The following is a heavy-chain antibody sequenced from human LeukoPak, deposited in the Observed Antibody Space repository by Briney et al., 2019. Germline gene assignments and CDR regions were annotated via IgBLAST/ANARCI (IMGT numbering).Heavy chain of an antibody. CDR3: ARDRYYYDSSGYYHRVGYFDY. CDR2: LFDSGNT. CDR1: GGSISSRSYY. J-gene: IGHJ4*02. V-gene: IGHV4-39*02. Sequence: SETLSLTCIVSGGSISSRSYYWDWIRQPPGKGLEWIGNLFDSGNTHYDPSLRSRLTMSVDTSKNQFSLKLSSVTAADTAVYYCARDRYYYDSSGYYHRVGYFDYWGQGTLVTVSS. D-gene: IGHD3-22*01.